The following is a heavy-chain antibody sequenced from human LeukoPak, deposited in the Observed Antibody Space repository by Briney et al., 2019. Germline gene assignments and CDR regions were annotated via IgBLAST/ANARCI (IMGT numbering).Heavy chain of an antibody. J-gene: IGHJ5*02. CDR3: VKGGRHIVVVAVSAGDWFDA. V-gene: IGHV3-64D*06. CDR1: GFTFNIYA. Sequence: GGSLRLSCSASGFTFNIYAMHWVRQAPGKGLEYVSAISSNGGSTYYADSVKGRFTFSRDNSKNTLYLQMSSLRPEDTAVYYCVKGGRHIVVVAVSAGDWFDAWGQGTLVTVSS. D-gene: IGHD2-2*01. CDR2: ISSNGGST.